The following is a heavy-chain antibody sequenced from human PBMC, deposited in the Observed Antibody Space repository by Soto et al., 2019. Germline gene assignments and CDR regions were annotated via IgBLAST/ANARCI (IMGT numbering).Heavy chain of an antibody. CDR2: ISSSGSTI. J-gene: IGHJ6*02. Sequence: PGGSLILSCAASGFTFSSYEMNWVRHAPGKGLEWVSYISSSGSTIYYADSVKGRFTISRDNAKNSLYLQMNSLRAEDTAVYYCATLFGVVIAVPVRYYYGMDVWGQGTTVTVSS. D-gene: IGHD3-3*01. V-gene: IGHV3-48*03. CDR1: GFTFSSYE. CDR3: ATLFGVVIAVPVRYYYGMDV.